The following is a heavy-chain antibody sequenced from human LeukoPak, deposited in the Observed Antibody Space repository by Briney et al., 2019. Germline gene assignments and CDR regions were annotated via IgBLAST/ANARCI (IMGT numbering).Heavy chain of an antibody. D-gene: IGHD3-22*01. CDR1: GGSISSYY. CDR3: ARWNYFDNSGYYSDWYFDL. CDR2: IHYTGST. Sequence: SETLSLTCSVSGGSISSYYWSWIRQPTGKGLEWIGYIHYTGSTNYNPSLKSRVTMSLDTTKNQFSMELMSVTAADTAVYYCARWNYFDNSGYYSDWYFDLWGRGTLVTVSS. V-gene: IGHV4-59*08. J-gene: IGHJ2*01.